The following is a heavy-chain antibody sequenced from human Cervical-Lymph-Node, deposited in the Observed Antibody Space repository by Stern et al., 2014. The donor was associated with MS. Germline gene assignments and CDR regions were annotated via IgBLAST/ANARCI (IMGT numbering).Heavy chain of an antibody. J-gene: IGHJ4*02. CDR3: ATLGWADY. Sequence: DVQLVESGGGLVQPGGSLRLSCAASGFSFSNYWMHWVRQAPGKGLVWVSRIDSDGSTTGYADSVKGRFTISRDNAKNTLYLQMNSLRAEDTAVYYCATLGWADYWGQGTLVTVSS. CDR1: GFSFSNYW. D-gene: IGHD5-24*01. CDR2: IDSDGSTT. V-gene: IGHV3-74*02.